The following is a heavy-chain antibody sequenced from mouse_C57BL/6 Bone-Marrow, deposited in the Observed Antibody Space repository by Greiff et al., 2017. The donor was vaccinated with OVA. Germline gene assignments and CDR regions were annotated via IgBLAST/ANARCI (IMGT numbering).Heavy chain of an antibody. Sequence: EVQGVESGGGLVKPGGSLKLSCAASGFTFSDYGMHWVRQAPEKGLEWVAYISSGSSTIYYADTVKGRFTISRDNAKNTLFLQMTSLRSEDTAMNYCASLFITTVVEDWFAYWGQGTLVTVSA. CDR2: ISSGSSTI. V-gene: IGHV5-17*01. J-gene: IGHJ3*01. CDR1: GFTFSDYG. D-gene: IGHD1-1*01. CDR3: ASLFITTVVEDWFAY.